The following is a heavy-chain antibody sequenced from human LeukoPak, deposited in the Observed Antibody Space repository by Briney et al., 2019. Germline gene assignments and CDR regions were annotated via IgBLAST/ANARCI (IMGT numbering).Heavy chain of an antibody. D-gene: IGHD2-2*01. CDR1: GFTFSTYS. CDR2: IRGTDGKT. Sequence: PGGSLRLSCAASGFTFSTYSMNWVRQAPGXGLEWVSRIRGTDGKTFYADSVKGRFTISRDNSKNTLYLQMNNLRAEDTALYYCAKKGCSTSGCPASFDYWGQGTLVTVSS. CDR3: AKKGCSTSGCPASFDY. J-gene: IGHJ4*02. V-gene: IGHV3-23*01.